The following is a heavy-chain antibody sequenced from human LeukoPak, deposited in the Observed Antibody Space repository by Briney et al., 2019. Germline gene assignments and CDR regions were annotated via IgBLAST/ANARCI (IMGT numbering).Heavy chain of an antibody. CDR3: ARASSGWYMNYYMDV. CDR2: INPKSGGT. Sequence: ASVKVSCKASGYTFTDYFMNWVRQAPGQGLEWMGWINPKSGGTVYAQKFQGRVTMTRDTSSSTAYMELSRLRFDDTAVYYCARASSGWYMNYYMDVWGKGTTVTISS. V-gene: IGHV1-2*02. D-gene: IGHD6-19*01. J-gene: IGHJ6*03. CDR1: GYTFTDYF.